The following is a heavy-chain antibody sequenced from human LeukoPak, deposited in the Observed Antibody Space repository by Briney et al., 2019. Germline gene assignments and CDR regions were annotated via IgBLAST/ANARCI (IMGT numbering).Heavy chain of an antibody. Sequence: PGGSLRLSCAASGFTFSSYAMSWVRQAPGKGLEWVSAISGSGGSTYYADSVKGRVTISRDNSKNTLYLQMNSLRAEDTAVYYCAKDLPYYYGSGSSFDYWGQGTLVTVSS. D-gene: IGHD3-10*01. CDR2: ISGSGGST. V-gene: IGHV3-23*01. CDR3: AKDLPYYYGSGSSFDY. CDR1: GFTFSSYA. J-gene: IGHJ4*02.